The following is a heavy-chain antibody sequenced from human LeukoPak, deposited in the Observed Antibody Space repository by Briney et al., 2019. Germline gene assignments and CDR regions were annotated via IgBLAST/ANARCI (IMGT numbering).Heavy chain of an antibody. Sequence: GGSLRLSCAASGFTFSSYAMSWVRQAPGKGLEWVSAISDSGGSTYYADSVKGRFTISRDNSKNTLYLQMNSLRAEDTAVFYCARSVSGDYDGDYWGQGTLVTVSS. CDR1: GFTFSSYA. V-gene: IGHV3-23*01. D-gene: IGHD4-17*01. CDR3: ARSVSGDYDGDY. CDR2: ISDSGGST. J-gene: IGHJ4*02.